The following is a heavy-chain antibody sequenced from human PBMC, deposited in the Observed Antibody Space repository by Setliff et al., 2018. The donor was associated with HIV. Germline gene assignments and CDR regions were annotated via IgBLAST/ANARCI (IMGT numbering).Heavy chain of an antibody. CDR2: IYYTGSP. V-gene: IGHV4-39*01. Sequence: SETLSLTCTVSGDSISSSIYYWGWVRQPPGKGLEWIGGIYYTGSPFYNPSLKSRVTISVDTSNNQFSLKLSSVTAADTAVYYCARGGGTSSPIDYHYYIDVGGKGTTVTVS. J-gene: IGHJ6*03. D-gene: IGHD6-6*01. CDR3: ARGGGTSSPIDYHYYIDV. CDR1: GDSISSSIYY.